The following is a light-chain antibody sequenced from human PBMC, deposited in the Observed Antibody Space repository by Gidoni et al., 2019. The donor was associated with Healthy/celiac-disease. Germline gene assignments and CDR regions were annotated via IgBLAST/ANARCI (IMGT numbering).Light chain of an antibody. V-gene: IGKV1-39*01. CDR2: AAS. CDR1: QSISSY. Sequence: DVQMTQSPSSLSASVGDRVTITCRASQSISSYLTWYQQKPGKAPKLLIYAASSLQSGVPPSFSGSGSGTDFTLTISSLQPEDFATYYCQQSYSTPTFGQGTKLEIK. CDR3: QQSYSTPT. J-gene: IGKJ2*01.